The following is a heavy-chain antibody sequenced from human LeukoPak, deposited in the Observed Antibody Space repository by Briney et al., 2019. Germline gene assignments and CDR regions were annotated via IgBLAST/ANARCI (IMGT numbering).Heavy chain of an antibody. CDR2: VSAYNGNT. CDR3: AGASYFGESPGY. V-gene: IGHV1-18*01. CDR1: GYTFTSYG. D-gene: IGHD3-10*01. J-gene: IGHJ4*02. Sequence: ASVKVSCKASGYTFTSYGISWVRQAPGQGLEWMGWVSAYNGNTNYAQKLQGRVTLTTDTSTSTAYMELRSLRSDDTAVYYCAGASYFGESPGYWGQGTLVTVSS.